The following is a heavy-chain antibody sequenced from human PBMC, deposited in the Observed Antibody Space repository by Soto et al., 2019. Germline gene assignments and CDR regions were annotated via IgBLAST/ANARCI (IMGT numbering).Heavy chain of an antibody. J-gene: IGHJ4*02. CDR2: ISAYNGNT. D-gene: IGHD3-16*02. CDR1: GYTFTSYG. CDR3: AREYYDYVWGSYRPLDY. V-gene: IGHV1-18*01. Sequence: GASVKVSCKASGYTFTSYGISWVRQAPGQGLEWMGWISAYNGNTNYAQKLQGRVTMTTDTSTSTAYMELRSLRSDDTAVYYCAREYYDYVWGSYRPLDYWGQGTLVTVSS.